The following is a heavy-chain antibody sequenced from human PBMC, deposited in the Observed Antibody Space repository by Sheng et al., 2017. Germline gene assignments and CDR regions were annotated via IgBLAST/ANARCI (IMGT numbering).Heavy chain of an antibody. Sequence: QVQLQQWGAGLLKPSETLSLTCAVYGGSFSGYYWSWIRQPPGKGLEWIGEINHSGSTNYNPSLKSRVTISVDTSKNQFSLKLSSVTAADTAVYYCARTYYDYIWGSYRYPESYYYYGMDVWGQGTTVTVSS. CDR1: GGSFSGYY. D-gene: IGHD3-16*02. J-gene: IGHJ6*02. CDR2: INHSGST. V-gene: IGHV4-34*01. CDR3: ARTYYDYIWGSYRYPESYYYYGMDV.